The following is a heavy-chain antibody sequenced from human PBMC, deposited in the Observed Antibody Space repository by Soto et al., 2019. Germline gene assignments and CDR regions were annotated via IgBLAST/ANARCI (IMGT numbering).Heavy chain of an antibody. Sequence: GGSLRLSCAASGFTFSSYAMSWVRQAPGKGLEWVSAISGSGGSTYYADSVKGRFTISRDNSKNTLYLQMNSLRAEDTAVYYCAVYSGATTCLDYWGQGTLVTVSS. CDR1: GFTFSSYA. V-gene: IGHV3-23*01. CDR2: ISGSGGST. D-gene: IGHD1-26*01. CDR3: AVYSGATTCLDY. J-gene: IGHJ4*02.